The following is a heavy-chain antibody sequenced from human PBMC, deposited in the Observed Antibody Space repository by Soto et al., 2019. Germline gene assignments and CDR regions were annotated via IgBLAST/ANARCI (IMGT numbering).Heavy chain of an antibody. CDR2: IYYSGST. J-gene: IGHJ4*02. Sequence: QVQLQESGPGLVKPSQTLSLTCTVSGGSISSGGYYWSWIRQHPGKGLEWIGYIYYSGSTYYNPSLKSRFTISVDTSKNQFSLQLSSVTAADTAVYYCARVRDDSSGTPPYFDYWGQGTLVTVSS. CDR1: GGSISSGGYY. D-gene: IGHD3-22*01. CDR3: ARVRDDSSGTPPYFDY. V-gene: IGHV4-31*03.